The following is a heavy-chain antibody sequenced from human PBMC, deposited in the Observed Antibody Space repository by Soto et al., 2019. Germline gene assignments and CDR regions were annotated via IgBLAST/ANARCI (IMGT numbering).Heavy chain of an antibody. CDR3: ARLKQVSAVA. Sequence: QVQLVQSGAEVKKPGASVKDSCKASGYTFTSYDINWVRQATGQGLEWMGWMNPNSGNTAYAQKFQGRVTMTRNTSISTASLELSTLRSEDTAGYNCARLKQVSAVAWGQGTLVTVSS. CDR2: MNPNSGNT. V-gene: IGHV1-8*01. CDR1: GYTFTSYD. D-gene: IGHD2-2*01. J-gene: IGHJ5*02.